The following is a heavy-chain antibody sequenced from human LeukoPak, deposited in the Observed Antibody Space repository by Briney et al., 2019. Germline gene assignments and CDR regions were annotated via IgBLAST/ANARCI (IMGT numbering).Heavy chain of an antibody. V-gene: IGHV4-4*07. CDR3: AGQGYTASYDRLDY. CDR2: IYTTGRT. D-gene: IGHD1-26*01. CDR1: GGSITRYY. Sequence: SETLSLTCTASGGSITRYYWSWVRQAAGKGLEWVGRIYTTGRTFYNPSLKARLTMSIDTSKNQFYLRLTSVLAADTAVYYCAGQGYTASYDRLDYWSEGTLATVSS. J-gene: IGHJ4*02.